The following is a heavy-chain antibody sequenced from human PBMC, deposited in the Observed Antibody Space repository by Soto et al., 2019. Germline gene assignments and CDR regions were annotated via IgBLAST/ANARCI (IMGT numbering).Heavy chain of an antibody. CDR1: GFTFSSYG. CDR3: ARDDYGDQGYLDY. Sequence: QVQLVESGGGVVQPGRSLRLSCAASGFTFSSYGMHWVRQAPGKGLEWVAVIWYDGSNKYYADSVKGRFTISRDNSKNTLYLQMNSLRAEDTTVYYCARDDYGDQGYLDYWGQGTLVTVSS. CDR2: IWYDGSNK. J-gene: IGHJ4*02. D-gene: IGHD4-17*01. V-gene: IGHV3-33*01.